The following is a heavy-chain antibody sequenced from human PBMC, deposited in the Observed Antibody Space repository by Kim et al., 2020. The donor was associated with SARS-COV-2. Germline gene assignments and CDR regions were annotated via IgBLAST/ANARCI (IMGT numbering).Heavy chain of an antibody. CDR2: ISHDGSNK. J-gene: IGHJ4*02. V-gene: IGHV3-30*04. Sequence: GGSLRLSCAASGFTFSSYSMHWVRQAPGKGLEWVAVISHDGSNKYYADSVKGRFTISRDNSKNTLYLQMNSLRAEDTAVYYCAIDDDYDLDYWGQGTLVTVSS. CDR3: AIDDDYDLDY. CDR1: GFTFSSYS. D-gene: IGHD4-17*01.